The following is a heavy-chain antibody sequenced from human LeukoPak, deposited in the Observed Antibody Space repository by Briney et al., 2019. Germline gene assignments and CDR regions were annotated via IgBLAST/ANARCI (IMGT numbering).Heavy chain of an antibody. CDR1: GGSFSGYY. Sequence: PSETLSLTCAVYGGSFSGYYWSWIRQPPGKGLEWIGEINHSGSTNYNPSLKSRVTMSVDTSKNQFSLKLSSVTAADTAVYYCARGFHAFDIWGQGTMVTVSS. V-gene: IGHV4-34*01. CDR2: INHSGST. J-gene: IGHJ3*02. CDR3: ARGFHAFDI.